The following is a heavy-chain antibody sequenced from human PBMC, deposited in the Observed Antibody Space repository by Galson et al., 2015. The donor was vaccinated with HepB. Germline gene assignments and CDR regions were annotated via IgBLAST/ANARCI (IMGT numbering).Heavy chain of an antibody. J-gene: IGHJ4*02. D-gene: IGHD3-22*01. CDR3: AKPHYYYDSSGYPHGDY. CDR1: GFTFSSYA. V-gene: IGHV3-23*01. Sequence: SLRLSCAASGFTFSSYAMSWVRQAPGKGLEWVSDISGSGSNTYYADSVKGRFTISRDNSKNTLYLQMNSLRAEDTAVYYCAKPHYYYDSSGYPHGDYWGQGTLVSVSS. CDR2: ISGSGSNT.